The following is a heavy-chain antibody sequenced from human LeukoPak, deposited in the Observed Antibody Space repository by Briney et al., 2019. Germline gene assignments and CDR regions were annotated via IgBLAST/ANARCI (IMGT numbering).Heavy chain of an antibody. D-gene: IGHD3-9*01. V-gene: IGHV4-34*01. CDR2: INHSGST. CDR3: ARDNVLRYFDWSRVPKGFDP. Sequence: SETLSLTCAVYGGSFSGYYWSWIRQPPGKGLEWIGEINHSGSTNYNPSLKSRVTISVDTSKNQFSLKLSSVTAADTAVYYCARDNVLRYFDWSRVPKGFDPWGQGTLVTVSS. CDR1: GGSFSGYY. J-gene: IGHJ5*02.